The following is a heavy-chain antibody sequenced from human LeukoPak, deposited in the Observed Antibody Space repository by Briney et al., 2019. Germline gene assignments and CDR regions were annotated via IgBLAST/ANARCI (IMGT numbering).Heavy chain of an antibody. Sequence: GASVNVSCKASGYTFTDYYMHWVRQAPGQGLEWMGWINPNSRGTDSAQKFQGRFSMTRDTSISTAYMELSRLRSDDTAVYYCARRAREYSHDAFDIWGQETMVTVSS. CDR1: GYTFTDYY. CDR2: INPNSRGT. D-gene: IGHD5-18*01. CDR3: ARRAREYSHDAFDI. J-gene: IGHJ3*02. V-gene: IGHV1-2*02.